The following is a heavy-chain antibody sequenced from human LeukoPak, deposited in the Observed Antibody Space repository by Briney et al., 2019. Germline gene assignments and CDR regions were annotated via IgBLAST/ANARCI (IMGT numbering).Heavy chain of an antibody. CDR1: AYMFAVFG. CDR3: ARDRYDVGVAFDF. D-gene: IGHD3-9*01. J-gene: IGHJ3*01. V-gene: IGHV1-18*01. Sequence: GASVKVSCKASAYMFAVFGITWVRQAPGQGLEWMGSIRVHNGDTNYAQKFQGRLTMTTDTSATTAYMELRSLKSDDTAVYYCARDRYDVGVAFDFWGQGTMVTVSS. CDR2: IRVHNGDT.